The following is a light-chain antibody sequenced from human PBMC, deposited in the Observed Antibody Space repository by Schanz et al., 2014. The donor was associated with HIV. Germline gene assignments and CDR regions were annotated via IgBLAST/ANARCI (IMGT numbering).Light chain of an antibody. CDR2: EVT. CDR1: SSDIGGYDL. J-gene: IGLJ2*01. Sequence: QSALTQPPSASGSPGQSVTVSCTGTSSDIGGYDLVSWYQQHPGKAPKLIIYEVTKRPSGVPDRFSGSRSGNTASLTVSGLQADDEADYYCSSYTSSSTVVFGGGTKLTVL. CDR3: SSYTSSSTVV. V-gene: IGLV2-8*01.